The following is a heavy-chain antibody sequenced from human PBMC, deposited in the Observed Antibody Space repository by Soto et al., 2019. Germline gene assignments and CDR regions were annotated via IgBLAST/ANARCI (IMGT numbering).Heavy chain of an antibody. D-gene: IGHD6-6*01. Sequence: SETLSLTCAVSGASINDYYWSWIRQPPGKGLECIGYVFRSGDTNYNPSLNGRATISLDTSRSQFSLKLTSVTAADTAVYYCARTARRFDYWGQGILVTVSS. J-gene: IGHJ4*02. CDR2: VFRSGDT. V-gene: IGHV4-59*08. CDR3: ARTARRFDY. CDR1: GASINDYY.